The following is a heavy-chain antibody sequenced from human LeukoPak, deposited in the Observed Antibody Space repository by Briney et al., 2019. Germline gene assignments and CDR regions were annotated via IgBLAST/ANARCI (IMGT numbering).Heavy chain of an antibody. J-gene: IGHJ4*02. V-gene: IGHV4-30-4*08. CDR1: GGSISSGDYY. CDR3: ARWQIWFGELASDY. Sequence: SETLSLTCTVSGGSISSGDYYWSWIRQPPGKGLEWIEYIYYSGSTYYNPSLKSRVTISVDTSKNQFSLKLSSVTAADTAVYYCARWQIWFGELASDYWGQGTLVTVSS. CDR2: IYYSGST. D-gene: IGHD3-10*01.